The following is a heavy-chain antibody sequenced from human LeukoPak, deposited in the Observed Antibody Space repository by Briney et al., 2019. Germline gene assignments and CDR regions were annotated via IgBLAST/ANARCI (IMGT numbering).Heavy chain of an antibody. J-gene: IGHJ4*02. CDR2: INHSGST. V-gene: IGHV4-34*01. Sequence: SETLSLTCAVYGGSFSGYYWSWIRQPPGKGLEWIGEINHSGSTNYNPSLKSRVTISVDTSKNQFSLKVSSVTAADTAVYYCARHEWQQLVKFDYWGQGALVTVSS. CDR3: ARHEWQQLVKFDY. CDR1: GGSFSGYY. D-gene: IGHD6-13*01.